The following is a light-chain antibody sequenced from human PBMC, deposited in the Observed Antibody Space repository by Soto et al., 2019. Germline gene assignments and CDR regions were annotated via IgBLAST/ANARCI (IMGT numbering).Light chain of an antibody. CDR2: EVT. J-gene: IGLJ3*02. V-gene: IGLV2-14*01. CDR1: SSDIGTYNY. Sequence: QSVLTQPASVSGSPGQSITISCTGTSSDIGTYNYVSWYQQHPGKAPKLIIYEVTNRPSGVSARFSGSKSGNAASLTISGLQAADEADYYCSSYTSTNSWVFGGGTQLTVL. CDR3: SSYTSTNSWV.